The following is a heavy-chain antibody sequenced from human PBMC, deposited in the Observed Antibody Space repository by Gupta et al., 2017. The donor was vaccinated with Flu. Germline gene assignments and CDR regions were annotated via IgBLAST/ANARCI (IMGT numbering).Heavy chain of an antibody. Sequence: VQLQESAPGLVKPSRTLSLTCTVSGGSIRSGTYCWSWIRQPAGKGLEWIGRIYTGGSANYNPSLKSRVTISADTSNNQFSLILSSVTAADTAVYYCARTYKMNTDYYDYYAMDVWSQGPTVTVSS. J-gene: IGHJ6*02. V-gene: IGHV4-61*02. CDR1: GGSIRSGTYC. CDR2: IYTGGSA. CDR3: ARTYKMNTDYYDYYAMDV. D-gene: IGHD1-1*01.